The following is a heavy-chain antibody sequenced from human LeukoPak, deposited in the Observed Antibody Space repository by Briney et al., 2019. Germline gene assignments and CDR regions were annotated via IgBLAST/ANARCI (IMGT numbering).Heavy chain of an antibody. CDR3: ARPYGGSYRYFDL. D-gene: IGHD1-26*01. CDR2: ISYSGST. V-gene: IGHV4-59*01. Sequence: PSETLSLTCSVSGGSISSYYWNWIRQPPGKGLEWIGYISYSGSTNYNPSLKSRVTISVDTSKNQFSLRLSSVTAADTAVYYCARPYGGSYRYFDLWGRGTQVTVSS. J-gene: IGHJ2*01. CDR1: GGSISSYY.